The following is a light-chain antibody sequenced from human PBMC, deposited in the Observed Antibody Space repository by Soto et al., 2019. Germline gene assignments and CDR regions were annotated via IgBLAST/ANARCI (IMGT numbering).Light chain of an antibody. CDR1: SSDVGGYNY. V-gene: IGLV2-14*01. CDR2: DVS. J-gene: IGLJ2*01. CDR3: ISYTSSSTL. Sequence: QSVLTQPASVSGSPGQSITISCTGTSSDVGGYNYVSWYQQHPGKAPKLMIYDVSNRPSGVSNRFSGSKSGNTASLTISGLQAEDDADYYCISYTSSSTLIGGGTKLTVL.